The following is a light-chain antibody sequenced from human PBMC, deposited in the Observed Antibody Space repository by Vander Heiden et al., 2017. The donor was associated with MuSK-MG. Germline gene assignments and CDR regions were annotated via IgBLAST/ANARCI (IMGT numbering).Light chain of an antibody. V-gene: IGLV1-44*01. CDR2: RFS. Sequence: QSVLTQSPSASGPPGQRVTISCSGSSSNIGSNVVNWYQQVPGTAPKLLIYRFSQRPSGVPDRFSGSKTGTSASLAISGLQSEDEADYYCEAWDDSLKGVVFGGGTKLTVL. CDR3: EAWDDSLKGVV. J-gene: IGLJ2*01. CDR1: SSNIGSNV.